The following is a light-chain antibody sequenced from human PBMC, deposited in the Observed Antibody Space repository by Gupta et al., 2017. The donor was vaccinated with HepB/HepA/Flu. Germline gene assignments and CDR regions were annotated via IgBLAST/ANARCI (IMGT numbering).Light chain of an antibody. CDR2: AAS. CDR1: QSITSY. V-gene: IGKV1-39*01. Sequence: DMQMTQSPSSLSASMGDRVIITCRSSQSITSYLNWYQQKPGRGPKLLIYAASRGQSGVPSRFSGGGYGTDFTLSISSLQPEDFATYYCQQKDSTPVTFGRGTKVEI. CDR3: QQKDSTPVT. J-gene: IGKJ4*01.